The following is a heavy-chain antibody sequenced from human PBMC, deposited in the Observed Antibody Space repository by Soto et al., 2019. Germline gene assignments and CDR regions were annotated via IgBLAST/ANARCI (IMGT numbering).Heavy chain of an antibody. CDR2: IYYSGST. Sequence: QVQLQESGPELVKPSQTLSLTCTVSGGSISSGGYYWSWIRQHPGKGLEWIGYIYYSGSTYYNPSLKSRVTISVDTSKNQFSLKLSSVTAADTAVYYCARGRRYCSGGSCYSFDYWGQGTLVTVSS. D-gene: IGHD2-15*01. V-gene: IGHV4-31*03. CDR3: ARGRRYCSGGSCYSFDY. J-gene: IGHJ4*02. CDR1: GGSISSGGYY.